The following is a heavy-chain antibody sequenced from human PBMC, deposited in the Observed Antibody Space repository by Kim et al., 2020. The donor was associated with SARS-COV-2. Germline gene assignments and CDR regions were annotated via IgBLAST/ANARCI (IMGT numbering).Heavy chain of an antibody. CDR1: GYTFTSYA. Sequence: ASVKVSCKASGYTFTSYAMHWVRQAPGQRLEWMGWINAGNGNTKYSQKFQGRVTITRDTSASTAYMGLSSLRSEDTAVYYCARVSVDSSGYSCFDYWGQGTLVTVSS. V-gene: IGHV1-3*01. CDR2: INAGNGNT. CDR3: ARVSVDSSGYSCFDY. D-gene: IGHD3-22*01. J-gene: IGHJ4*02.